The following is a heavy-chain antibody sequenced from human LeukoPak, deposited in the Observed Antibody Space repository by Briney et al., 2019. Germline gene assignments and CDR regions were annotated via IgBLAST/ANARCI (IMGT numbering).Heavy chain of an antibody. V-gene: IGHV1-18*01. Sequence: ASVKVSCKASGYTFTSYGISWVRRAPGQGLEWMGWISAYNGNTNYAQKLQGRVTMTTDTSTSTPYMELRSLRSDDTAVYYCARDASGIVGATTFDYWGQGTLVTVSS. CDR2: ISAYNGNT. CDR1: GYTFTSYG. J-gene: IGHJ4*02. D-gene: IGHD1-26*01. CDR3: ARDASGIVGATTFDY.